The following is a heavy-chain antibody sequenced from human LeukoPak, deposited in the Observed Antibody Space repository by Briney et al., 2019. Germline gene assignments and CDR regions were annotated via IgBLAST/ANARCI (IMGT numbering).Heavy chain of an antibody. CDR3: ARDKPQSLVLNDAFDI. J-gene: IGHJ3*02. CDR2: SSAYNGDT. Sequence: ASVKVSCKASGYTFTSYGISWVRQAPGQGLEWMGWSSAYNGDTNYAQKLQGRVTMTTDTSTSTAYMELRSLRSDDTAVYYCARDKPQSLVLNDAFDIWGQGTMVTVSS. V-gene: IGHV1-18*01. CDR1: GYTFTSYG. D-gene: IGHD6-19*01.